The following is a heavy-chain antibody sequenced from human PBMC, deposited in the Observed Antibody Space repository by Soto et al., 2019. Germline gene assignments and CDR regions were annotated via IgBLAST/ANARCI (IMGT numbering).Heavy chain of an antibody. V-gene: IGHV3-30-3*01. D-gene: IGHD2-2*01. CDR1: GFTFSSYA. CDR3: ARELTHIVVVPAASLSYYYYGMDV. J-gene: IGHJ6*02. Sequence: GGSLRLSCAASGFTFSSYAMHWVRQAPGKGLEWVAVISYDGSNKYYADSVKGRFTISRDNSKNALYLQMNSLRAEDTAVYYCARELTHIVVVPAASLSYYYYGMDVWGQGTTVTVSS. CDR2: ISYDGSNK.